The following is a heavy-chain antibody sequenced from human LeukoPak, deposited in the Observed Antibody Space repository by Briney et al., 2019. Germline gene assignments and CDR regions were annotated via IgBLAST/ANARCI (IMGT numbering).Heavy chain of an antibody. D-gene: IGHD3-10*01. Sequence: SETLSLTCTVSGGSISSYYWSWLRQPPGKGLEWIGNIFYSGSTYYSPSLRSRVTISLDTSRNQFSLKLNSVTAADTAVYYCAKSNGYGLVDIWGQGTMVTVSS. CDR1: GGSISSYY. CDR3: AKSNGYGLVDI. J-gene: IGHJ3*02. CDR2: IFYSGST. V-gene: IGHV4-59*12.